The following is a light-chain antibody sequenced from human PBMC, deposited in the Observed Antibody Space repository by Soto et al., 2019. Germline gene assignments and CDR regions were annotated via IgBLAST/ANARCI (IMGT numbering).Light chain of an antibody. V-gene: IGLV2-8*01. Sequence: QSVLTQPPSASGSPGQSVTISCTGTSSDVGDYNYVSWYQQHPGKAPNLMIYEVSKRPSGVPDRFSGSKSGNTASLTVSGLQAEDEADYYCSSYAGKGVFGGGTKLTVL. CDR3: SSYAGKGV. J-gene: IGLJ2*01. CDR1: SSDVGDYNY. CDR2: EVS.